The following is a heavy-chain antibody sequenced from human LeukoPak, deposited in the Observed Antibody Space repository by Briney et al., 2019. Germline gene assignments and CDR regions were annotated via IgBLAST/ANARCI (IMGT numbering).Heavy chain of an antibody. CDR1: GFTFNSFG. J-gene: IGHJ4*02. CDR3: ASDPGYYGSGSYSADY. CDR2: IKQDGSEK. D-gene: IGHD3-10*01. Sequence: GGSLRLSCAVSGFTFNSFGMHWVRQAPGKGLEWVANIKQDGSEKYYVDSVKGRFTISRDNAKNSLYLQMNSLRAEDTAVYYCASDPGYYGSGSYSADYWGQGTLVTVSS. V-gene: IGHV3-7*04.